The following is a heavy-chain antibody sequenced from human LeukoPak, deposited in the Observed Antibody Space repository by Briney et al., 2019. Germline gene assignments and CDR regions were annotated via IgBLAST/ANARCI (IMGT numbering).Heavy chain of an antibody. Sequence: PSETLSLTCTVSGGSINSGTYYRGWIRQPPGKGLEWIGTIYYSGSTYYNPSLKSRVTISVDTSKIQFSLKLSSVTAADTAVYYCASLDCSSPSCAMDVWGQGTTVTVSS. CDR2: IYYSGST. J-gene: IGHJ6*02. V-gene: IGHV4-39*01. CDR1: GGSINSGTYY. CDR3: ASLDCSSPSCAMDV. D-gene: IGHD2-2*01.